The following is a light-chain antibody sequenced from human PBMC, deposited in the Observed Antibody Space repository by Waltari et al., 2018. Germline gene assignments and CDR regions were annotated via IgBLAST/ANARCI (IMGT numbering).Light chain of an antibody. CDR2: DAS. V-gene: IGKV3-11*01. CDR1: QSVSSY. J-gene: IGKJ1*01. Sequence: EIVLTQSPATLSLSPGERATPSCRASQSVSSYLAWYQQKPGQAPRLLIYDASNRATGIPARFSGSGSGTDFTHTISSLEPEDFAVYYCQQRSNWPWTFGQGTKVEIK. CDR3: QQRSNWPWT.